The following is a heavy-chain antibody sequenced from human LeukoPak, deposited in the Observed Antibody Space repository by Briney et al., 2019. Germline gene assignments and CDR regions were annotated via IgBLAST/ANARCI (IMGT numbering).Heavy chain of an antibody. CDR2: IYHSGST. V-gene: IGHV4-4*02. D-gene: IGHD3-10*01. CDR3: ARVGITMVRGPVMGGYYYYYYMDV. J-gene: IGHJ6*03. CDR1: GGSISSSNW. Sequence: PSETLSLTCAVSGGSISSSNWWSWVRQPPGKGLEWIGEIYHSGSTNYNPSLKSRVTISVDKSKNQFSLKLSSVTAADTAVYYCARVGITMVRGPVMGGYYYYYYMDVWGKGTTVTVSS.